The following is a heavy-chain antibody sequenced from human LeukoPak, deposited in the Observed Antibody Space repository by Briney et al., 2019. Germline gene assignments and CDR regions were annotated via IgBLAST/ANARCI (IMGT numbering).Heavy chain of an antibody. CDR2: INPSGGST. J-gene: IGHJ5*02. D-gene: IGHD5-12*01. CDR1: GYTFTSYY. Sequence: ASVTVSCKASGYTFTSYYMHWVRQAPGQGLEWMGIINPSGGSTSYAQKFQGRVTMTRDMSTSTVYMELSSLRSEDTAVYYCARVNIVATFGFDPWGQGTLVTVSS. V-gene: IGHV1-46*01. CDR3: ARVNIVATFGFDP.